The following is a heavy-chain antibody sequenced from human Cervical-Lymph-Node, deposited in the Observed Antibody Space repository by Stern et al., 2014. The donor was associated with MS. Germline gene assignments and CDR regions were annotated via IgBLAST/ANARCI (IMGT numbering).Heavy chain of an antibody. V-gene: IGHV3-30*18. CDR2: ISYDGSNK. J-gene: IGHJ4*02. Sequence: HVQLVESGGGVVQPGRSLRLSCAASGLTFSSYGMHWVPKAPGKGLERVAVISYDGSNKYYADSVKGRFTISRDNSKNTLYLQMNSLRAEDTAVYYCAKTHPGSGYIFYYWGQGTLVTVSS. CDR1: GLTFSSYG. CDR3: AKTHPGSGYIFYY. D-gene: IGHD3-22*01.